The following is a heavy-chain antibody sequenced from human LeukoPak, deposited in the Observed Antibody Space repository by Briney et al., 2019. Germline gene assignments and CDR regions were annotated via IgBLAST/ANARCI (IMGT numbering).Heavy chain of an antibody. V-gene: IGHV3-33*08. D-gene: IGHD3-10*01. J-gene: IGHJ4*02. CDR2: IWYDGSNK. Sequence: GGSLRLSCAASGFTFSSYSMNWVRQAPGKGLEWVAVIWYDGSNKYYADSVKGRFTISRDNSKNTLYLQMNSLRAEDTAVYYCARVGGGSGPYYFDYWGQGTLVTASS. CDR1: GFTFSSYS. CDR3: ARVGGGSGPYYFDY.